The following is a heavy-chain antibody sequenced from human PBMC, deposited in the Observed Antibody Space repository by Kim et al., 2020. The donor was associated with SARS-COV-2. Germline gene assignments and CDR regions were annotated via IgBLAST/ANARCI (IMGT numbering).Heavy chain of an antibody. J-gene: IGHJ5*02. Sequence: YAAPVKGQFNISRDNSKNTLYLQMNSLRAGDTAVYYCAKGGGGSCYSQSESWGQGTLVTVSS. D-gene: IGHD2-15*01. CDR3: AKGGGGSCYSQSES. V-gene: IGHV3-30*02.